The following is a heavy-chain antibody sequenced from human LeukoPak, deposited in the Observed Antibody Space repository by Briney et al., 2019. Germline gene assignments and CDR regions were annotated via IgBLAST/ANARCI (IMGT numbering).Heavy chain of an antibody. J-gene: IGHJ4*02. Sequence: GGSLRLSCAASGFTFSSYAMSWVRQAPGRGLEWVSGISGSGGTTYYADSVKGRFTISRDKSKNTQYLEMNSLRAEDTAVYYCAKDRGYYYESSGYQFDYWGQGTLVTVSS. CDR3: AKDRGYYYESSGYQFDY. D-gene: IGHD3-22*01. CDR2: ISGSGGTT. CDR1: GFTFSSYA. V-gene: IGHV3-23*01.